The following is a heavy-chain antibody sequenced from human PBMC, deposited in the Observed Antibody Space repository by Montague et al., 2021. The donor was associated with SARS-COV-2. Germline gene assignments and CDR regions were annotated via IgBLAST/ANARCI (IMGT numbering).Heavy chain of an antibody. D-gene: IGHD5-18*01. J-gene: IGHJ4*02. CDR1: GFTFSSYA. CDR3: AREDPVDTLDY. V-gene: IGHV3-30-3*01. CDR2: ISYDGSNK. Sequence: SLRLSCAASGFTFSSYAMHWVRQAPGKGLEWVAVISYDGSNKYYADSVKGRFTISRVNSKNTLYLQMNSLRAEDTAVYYCAREDPVDTLDYWGQGTLVTVSS.